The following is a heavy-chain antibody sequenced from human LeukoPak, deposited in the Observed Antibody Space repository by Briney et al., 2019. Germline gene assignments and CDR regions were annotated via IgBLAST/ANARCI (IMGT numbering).Heavy chain of an antibody. Sequence: PAGSLRLSCAASGFTFSSYGMHWVRQDPGKGLEWVAVISYDGSNKYNADSVKGRFTISRDNADNTVYLQMNSLRADDTAVYYCARDHWGYVFDYWGQGILITVSS. CDR3: ARDHWGYVFDY. CDR1: GFTFSSYG. CDR2: ISYDGSNK. D-gene: IGHD7-27*01. J-gene: IGHJ4*02. V-gene: IGHV3-30*03.